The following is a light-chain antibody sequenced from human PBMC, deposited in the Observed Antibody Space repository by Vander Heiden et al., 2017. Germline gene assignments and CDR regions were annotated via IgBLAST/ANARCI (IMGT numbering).Light chain of an antibody. CDR2: AAS. CDR1: QSISSY. CDR3: QQSDSTPYT. Sequence: DSQMAQSPSSLSASVGDRVTITCRASQSISSYLNWYQQKPGKAPKLLIYAASSLQSGVPSRFSGSGSGTDFTLTISMLHPEDFATYYCQQSDSTPYTFGQGTKLEIK. V-gene: IGKV1-39*01. J-gene: IGKJ2*01.